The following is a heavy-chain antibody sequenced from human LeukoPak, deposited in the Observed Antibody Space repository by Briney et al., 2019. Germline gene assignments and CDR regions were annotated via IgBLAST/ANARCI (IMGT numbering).Heavy chain of an antibody. CDR1: GGSINSYY. CDR2: IQYSGST. V-gene: IGHV4-59*08. Sequence: PSETLSLTFIVSGGSINSYYWTWIRQPPGKGLEWIGHIQYSGSTNYNPSLKSRVTISVDTSKNQFSLKLSSVTAADTAVYYCARHARYYYGWNWFDPWGQGTLVTVSS. J-gene: IGHJ5*02. CDR3: ARHARYYYGWNWFDP. D-gene: IGHD3-10*01.